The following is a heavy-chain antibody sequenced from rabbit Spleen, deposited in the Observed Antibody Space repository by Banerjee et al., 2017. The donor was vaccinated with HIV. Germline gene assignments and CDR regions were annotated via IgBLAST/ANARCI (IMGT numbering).Heavy chain of an antibody. D-gene: IGHD8-1*01. CDR3: ARDTGSSFSSYGMDL. CDR1: GFSFSSSYY. Sequence: QQLVESGGGLVKPGASLTLTCTASGFSFSSSYYMCWVRQAPGKGLEWIGCINTGSGTTYSATWAKGRFTISKTSSTTVTLQMTSLTVADTATYFCARDTGSSFSSYGMDLWGQGTLVTVS. V-gene: IGHV1S40*01. CDR2: INTGSGTT. J-gene: IGHJ6*01.